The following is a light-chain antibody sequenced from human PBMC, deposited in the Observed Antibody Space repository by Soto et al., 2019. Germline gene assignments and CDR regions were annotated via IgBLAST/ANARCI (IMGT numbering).Light chain of an antibody. J-gene: IGKJ5*01. CDR2: GAS. Sequence: EIVMTQSPASLSVSPGERATLSCRASQNVNSNLAWYQQKPGQAPRFLIYGASTRATGIPARFSGSWSGTEFTLTISSLQSEDFAVYYCQQYNNRITFGQGTRLEIX. CDR1: QNVNSN. V-gene: IGKV3-15*01. CDR3: QQYNNRIT.